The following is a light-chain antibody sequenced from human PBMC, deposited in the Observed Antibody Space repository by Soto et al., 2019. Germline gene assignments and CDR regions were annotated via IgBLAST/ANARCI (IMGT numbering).Light chain of an antibody. J-gene: IGKJ2*01. CDR1: QSVSSN. Sequence: EIVMTQSPATLSVSPGERATLSCRASQSVSSNLAWYQQKPGQAPRLLIYGASTRATGIPARFSGSGSGTEFTLTISSLQSEDFAVYYCQQYNNRRPVTFGEGTKLEIK. V-gene: IGKV3-15*01. CDR3: QQYNNRRPVT. CDR2: GAS.